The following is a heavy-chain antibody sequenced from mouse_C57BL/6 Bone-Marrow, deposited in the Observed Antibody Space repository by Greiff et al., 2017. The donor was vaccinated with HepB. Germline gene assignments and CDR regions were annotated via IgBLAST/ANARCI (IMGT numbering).Heavy chain of an antibody. CDR2: IDPNSGGT. D-gene: IGHD1-1*01. V-gene: IGHV1-72*01. CDR3: ARCRYYGSRESPYWYFDV. CDR1: GYTFTSYW. J-gene: IGHJ1*03. Sequence: QVQLQQPGAELVKPGASVKLSCKASGYTFTSYWMHWVKQRPGRGLEWIGRIDPNSGGTKYNEKFKSKATLTVDKPSSTAYMQLSSLTSEDSAVYYGARCRYYGSRESPYWYFDVWGTGTTVTVSS.